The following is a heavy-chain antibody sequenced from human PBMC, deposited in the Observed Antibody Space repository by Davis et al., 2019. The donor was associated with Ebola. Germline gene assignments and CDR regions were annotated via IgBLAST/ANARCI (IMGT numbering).Heavy chain of an antibody. V-gene: IGHV3-15*01. D-gene: IGHD3-22*01. Sequence: GESLKISCAASGFTFSNAWMSWVRQAPGKGLEWVGRIKSKTDGGTTDYAAPVKGRFTISRDDTENTLFLQMNSLKTEDTAVYYCTTIARFYDSAGYRFYALDAWGEGTTVTVSS. CDR3: TTIARFYDSAGYRFYALDA. CDR1: GFTFSNAW. CDR2: IKSKTDGGTT. J-gene: IGHJ6*04.